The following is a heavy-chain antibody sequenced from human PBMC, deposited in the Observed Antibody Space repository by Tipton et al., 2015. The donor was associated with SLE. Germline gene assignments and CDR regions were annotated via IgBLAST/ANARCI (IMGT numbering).Heavy chain of an antibody. Sequence: TLSLTCTVSGGSISSHYWSWIPQPPAQGLEWVGCIYYSGSTTYNPPLKSRVTISVDTSKNQFSLKLSSVTAADTAVYYCVLLELPLGYCSGGSCPDAFD. CDR1: GGSISSHY. J-gene: IGHJ3*01. CDR2: IYYSGST. D-gene: IGHD2-15*01. V-gene: IGHV4-59*11. CDR3: VLLELPLGYCSGGSCPDAFD.